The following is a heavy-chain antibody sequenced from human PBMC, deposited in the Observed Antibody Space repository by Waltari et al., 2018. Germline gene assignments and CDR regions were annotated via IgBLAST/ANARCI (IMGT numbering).Heavy chain of an antibody. CDR2: IKEDGSEK. CDR1: GFTCSRYW. Sequence: EVQLVESGGGLVQPGGSLRLSCAASGFTCSRYWMSWVRQAPGKGREWVANIKEDGSEKYYVDSVKGRFTISRDNAKNSVYLQMNSLRAEDTAVYYCSRSMVHWGQGTLVTVSS. J-gene: IGHJ1*01. CDR3: SRSMVH. V-gene: IGHV3-7*03. D-gene: IGHD2-8*01.